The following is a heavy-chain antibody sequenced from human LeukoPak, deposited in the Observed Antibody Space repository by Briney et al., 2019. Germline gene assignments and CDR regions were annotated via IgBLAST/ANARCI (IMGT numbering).Heavy chain of an antibody. D-gene: IGHD6-19*01. CDR2: IYYSGST. CDR1: GGSISSSSYY. V-gene: IGHV4-39*01. CDR3: ARHATFYSSVWYGGNWFDP. J-gene: IGHJ5*02. Sequence: PSGTLSLTCSVSGGSISSSSYYWGWIRQPPGKGLEWTGSIYYSGSTYYNPSLESRATISVDTSKIQFSLRLSTVTAADTAVYYCARHATFYSSVWYGGNWFDPWGQGTLVNVSS.